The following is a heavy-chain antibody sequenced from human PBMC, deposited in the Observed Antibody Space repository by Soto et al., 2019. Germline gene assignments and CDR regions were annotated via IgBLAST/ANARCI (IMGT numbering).Heavy chain of an antibody. J-gene: IGHJ6*02. D-gene: IGHD2-21*02. CDR3: ARDGWGGCGGDCFRSYYYYYGMDV. CDR1: GGSISSGDYY. Sequence: QVQLQESGPGLVKPSQTLSLTCTVSGGSISSGDYYWSWIRQPPGKGLEWIGYMYYSGSTYYNPSLKSRVTISVDTSKNQFSLKLSSVTAADTAVYYCARDGWGGCGGDCFRSYYYYYGMDVWGQGTTVTVSS. V-gene: IGHV4-30-4*01. CDR2: MYYSGST.